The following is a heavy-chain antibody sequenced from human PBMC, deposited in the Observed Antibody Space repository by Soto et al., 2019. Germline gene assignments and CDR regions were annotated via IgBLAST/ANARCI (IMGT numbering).Heavy chain of an antibody. D-gene: IGHD6-19*01. Sequence: EVQLLESGGGLVQPGGSLGLSCVASGFTFTNNAMTWVRQAPGKGLEWVSGISGSGGSTYYSDSVKGRFTISRDNSKNTLYLQMNSLRAEDTAIYYCASRWLVEYFFDHWGQGTLVTVSS. V-gene: IGHV3-23*01. CDR1: GFTFTNNA. J-gene: IGHJ4*02. CDR2: ISGSGGST. CDR3: ASRWLVEYFFDH.